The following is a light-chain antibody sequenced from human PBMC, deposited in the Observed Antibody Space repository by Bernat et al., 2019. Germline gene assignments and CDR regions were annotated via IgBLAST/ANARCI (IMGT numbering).Light chain of an antibody. CDR3: QQSSTTPWT. J-gene: IGKJ1*01. V-gene: IGKV1-39*01. CDR1: QNISNY. CDR2: AAS. Sequence: DIQMTQSPSSLSASVGDRVTITCRASQNISNYLNWYQQKPRKAPKLLVSAASSLQSGVPSSFSGSGSGTDFTLTISSLQPDDFATYCCQQSSTTPWTFGPGTKVGIK.